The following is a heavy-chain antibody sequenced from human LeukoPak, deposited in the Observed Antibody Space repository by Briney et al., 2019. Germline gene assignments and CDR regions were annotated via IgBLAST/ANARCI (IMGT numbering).Heavy chain of an antibody. CDR1: GFTFSSYG. Sequence: GGSLRLSCAASGFTFSSYGMHWVRQAPGKGLEWVAVIWYDGSNKYYADSVKGRFTISRDNSKNTLYLQMNSLRAEDTAVYYCARDLMPVRDIVVVPAPWFDPWGQGTLVTVSS. V-gene: IGHV3-33*01. CDR3: ARDLMPVRDIVVVPAPWFDP. J-gene: IGHJ5*02. CDR2: IWYDGSNK. D-gene: IGHD2-2*01.